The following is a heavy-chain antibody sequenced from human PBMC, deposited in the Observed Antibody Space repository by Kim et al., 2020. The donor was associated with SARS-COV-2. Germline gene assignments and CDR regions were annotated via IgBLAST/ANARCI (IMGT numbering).Heavy chain of an antibody. V-gene: IGHV1-18*01. CDR3: ARDVYGDYGAYNWFDP. Sequence: ASVKVSCKASGYTFTSYGISWVRQAPGQGLEWMGWISAYNGNTNYAQKLQGRVTMTTDTSTSTAYMELRSLRSDDTAVYYCARDVYGDYGAYNWFDPWGQGTLVTVSS. CDR2: ISAYNGNT. J-gene: IGHJ5*02. CDR1: GYTFTSYG. D-gene: IGHD4-17*01.